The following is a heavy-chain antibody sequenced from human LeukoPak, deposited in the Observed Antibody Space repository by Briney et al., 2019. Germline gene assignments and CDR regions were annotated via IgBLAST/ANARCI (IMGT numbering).Heavy chain of an antibody. CDR2: ISYDGSNK. V-gene: IGHV3-30*03. CDR3: ASPGEAGYYYYGMDV. J-gene: IGHJ6*02. Sequence: GGSLRLSCAASGFTFSSYGMHWVRQAPGKGLEWVAVISYDGSNKYYADSVKGRFTTSRDNSKNTLYLQMNSLRAEDTAVYYCASPGEAGYYYYGMDVWGQGTTVTVSS. D-gene: IGHD7-27*01. CDR1: GFTFSSYG.